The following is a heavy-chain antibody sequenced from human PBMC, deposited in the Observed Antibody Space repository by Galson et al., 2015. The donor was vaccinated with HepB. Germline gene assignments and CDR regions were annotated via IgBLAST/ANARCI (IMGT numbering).Heavy chain of an antibody. J-gene: IGHJ4*02. Sequence: SLRLSCAASGFTFTSYAMHWVRQAPGKGLGWVAVISYDGSNKYYAESVKGRFTISRDNSKNTLYLQMNSLRAEDTAVYYCARRSPFDYWGQGTLVTVSS. CDR2: ISYDGSNK. CDR1: GFTFTSYA. CDR3: ARRSPFDY. V-gene: IGHV3-30*04.